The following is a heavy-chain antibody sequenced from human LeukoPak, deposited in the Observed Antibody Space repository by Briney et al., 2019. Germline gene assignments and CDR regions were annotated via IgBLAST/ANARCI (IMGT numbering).Heavy chain of an antibody. Sequence: ETLSLTCTVSGGSISSYYWSWIRQPPGKGLECIGYISFSGSTNYNPSLKSRVTISVDTSKNQFSLKLSSVTAADTAVYYCARDVLYPRNDAFDIWGQGTMVTVSS. V-gene: IGHV4-59*01. CDR1: GGSISSYY. CDR2: ISFSGST. CDR3: ARDVLYPRNDAFDI. J-gene: IGHJ3*02. D-gene: IGHD2-2*02.